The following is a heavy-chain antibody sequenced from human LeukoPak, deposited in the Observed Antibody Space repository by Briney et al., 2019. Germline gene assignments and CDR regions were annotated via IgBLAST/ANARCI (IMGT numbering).Heavy chain of an antibody. CDR2: ISYDGRDK. V-gene: IGHV3-30*04. J-gene: IGHJ6*02. D-gene: IGHD5-18*01. CDR1: GFTFSSYA. CDR3: ARDQRGYRNGLPYYYHYGMDV. Sequence: GRSLRLSCVDSGFTFSSYAMHWVRQAPGKGLEWVAVISYDGRDKYYADSVKGQVTISRDNSKNTLYLQMNSLRAEDTAVYYCARDQRGYRNGLPYYYHYGMDVWGQGTTVTVSS.